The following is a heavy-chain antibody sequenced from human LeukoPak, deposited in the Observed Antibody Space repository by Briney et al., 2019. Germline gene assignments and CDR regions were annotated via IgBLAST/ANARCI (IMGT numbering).Heavy chain of an antibody. J-gene: IGHJ4*02. CDR2: IDPNSGGT. D-gene: IGHD3-9*01. Sequence: ASVKVSCKASGYTFTGYYMHWVRQAPGQGLEWMGWIDPNSGGTNYAQKFQGRVTMTRDTSINTAYMELSRLRSDDTAVYYCATVFGRYFDWFLNYWGQGTLVTVSS. V-gene: IGHV1-2*02. CDR1: GYTFTGYY. CDR3: ATVFGRYFDWFLNY.